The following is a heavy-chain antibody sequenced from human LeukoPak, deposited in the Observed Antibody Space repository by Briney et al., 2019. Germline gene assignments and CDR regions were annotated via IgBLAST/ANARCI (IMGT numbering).Heavy chain of an antibody. CDR1: GFTFSSYA. V-gene: IGHV3-30-3*01. J-gene: IGHJ5*02. CDR3: ARDLFTYYDFWSGYTANWFDP. Sequence: PGRSLRLSCAASGFTFSSYAMHWVRQAPGKGLEWVAVISYDGSNKYYADSVKGRLTISRDNSKNTLYLQMNSLRAEDTAVYYCARDLFTYYDFWSGYTANWFDPWGQGTLVTVSS. CDR2: ISYDGSNK. D-gene: IGHD3-3*01.